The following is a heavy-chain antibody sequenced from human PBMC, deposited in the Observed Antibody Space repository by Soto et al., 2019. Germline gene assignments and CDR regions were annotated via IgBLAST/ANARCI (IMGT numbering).Heavy chain of an antibody. CDR1: GFTFSGYG. Sequence: QVQLVESGGGVVQPGRSLRLSCTASGFTFSGYGMNWVRQAPGKGLEWVAVISHDGSDKSYAGSVKGRFTISRDDSSNTIYLQMNSLRADDTAVYHCARGWNYISDKDWGQGTLVTVSS. D-gene: IGHD1-7*01. V-gene: IGHV3-30*03. J-gene: IGHJ4*02. CDR3: ARGWNYISDKD. CDR2: ISHDGSDK.